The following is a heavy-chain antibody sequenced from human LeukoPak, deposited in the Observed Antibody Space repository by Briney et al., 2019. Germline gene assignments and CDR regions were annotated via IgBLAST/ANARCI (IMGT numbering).Heavy chain of an antibody. CDR1: GFTFSSYA. CDR3: AKDRAMIVVALGPFDS. D-gene: IGHD3-22*01. CDR2: IRGSGGST. V-gene: IGHV3-23*01. J-gene: IGHJ4*02. Sequence: GGSLRLSCAASGFTFSSYAMSWVRQAPGKGLEWVSAIRGSGGSTYYADSVKGRFTISRDNSKNTLYLQMNSLRAEDTAVYYCAKDRAMIVVALGPFDSWGQGTLVTVSS.